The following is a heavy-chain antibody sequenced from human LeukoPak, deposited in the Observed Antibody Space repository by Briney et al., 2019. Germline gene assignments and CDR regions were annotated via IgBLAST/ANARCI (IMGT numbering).Heavy chain of an antibody. V-gene: IGHV3-30*18. CDR3: AKAGGYSSGWYCDY. D-gene: IGHD6-19*01. J-gene: IGHJ4*02. CDR2: ISYDGSNK. CDR1: GFTFSSYG. Sequence: GGSLRLSCAASGFTFSSYGMHWVRQAPGKGLEWVAVISYDGSNKYYADSVKGRFTISRDNSKNTLYLQMNSLRAEDTAVYYCAKAGGYSSGWYCDYWGQGTLVTVSS.